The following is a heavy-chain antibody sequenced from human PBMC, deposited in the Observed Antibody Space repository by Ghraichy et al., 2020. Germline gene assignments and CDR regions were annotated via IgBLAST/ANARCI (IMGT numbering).Heavy chain of an antibody. CDR1: GFTLSNFE. V-gene: IGHV3-48*03. D-gene: IGHD3-9*01. Sequence: LSLTCAASGFTLSNFEMNWVRQAPGKGLEWVSYVNSGGSVMYYADSVKGRFTISRDNAKNSLYLPMNSLRAEDTAIYYCARGGNWLFAYWGQGTLVTVYS. CDR3: ARGGNWLFAY. J-gene: IGHJ4*02. CDR2: VNSGGSVM.